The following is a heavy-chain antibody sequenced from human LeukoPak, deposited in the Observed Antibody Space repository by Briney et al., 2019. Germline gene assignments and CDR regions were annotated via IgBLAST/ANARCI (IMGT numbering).Heavy chain of an antibody. V-gene: IGHV3-13*01. Sequence: PGGSLRLSCAASGFTFSSYDMHWVRQATGKGLEWVSAIGTDGDTFYPGSVKGRLTISRDNAENSLYLQMNSLRAEDTAVYYCARIGVDAFDIWGQGTMVTVSS. CDR2: IGTDGDT. J-gene: IGHJ3*02. CDR1: GFTFSSYD. CDR3: ARIGVDAFDI.